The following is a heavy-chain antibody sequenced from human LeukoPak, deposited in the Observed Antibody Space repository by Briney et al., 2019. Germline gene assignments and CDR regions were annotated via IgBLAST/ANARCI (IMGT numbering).Heavy chain of an antibody. CDR2: IWLDGSQE. CDR1: GFTFSKYG. D-gene: IGHD2-2*01. J-gene: IGHJ4*02. CDR3: ARGVVVINPWRGVDY. V-gene: IGHV3-33*01. Sequence: PGTSLRLSCAPSGFTFSKYGMHWVRQAPGKGLEWVAIIWLDGSQEYYAESVKGRFTISRDNSKNTLYLQMNSLRAEDTAVYYCARGVVVINPWRGVDYWGQGTLVTVSS.